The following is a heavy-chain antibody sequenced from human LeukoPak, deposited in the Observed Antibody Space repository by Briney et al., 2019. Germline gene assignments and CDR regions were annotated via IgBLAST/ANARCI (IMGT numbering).Heavy chain of an antibody. V-gene: IGHV1-18*01. Sequence: GASLKVSCKASGYTFTSYGISWVRQAPGQGLEWMGWISAYNGNTNYAQKLQGRVTMTTDTSTSTAYMELRSLRSDDSAVYYCARNKGVLWFGEGIWFDPWGQGALVTVSS. CDR3: ARNKGVLWFGEGIWFDP. D-gene: IGHD3-10*01. CDR2: ISAYNGNT. CDR1: GYTFTSYG. J-gene: IGHJ5*02.